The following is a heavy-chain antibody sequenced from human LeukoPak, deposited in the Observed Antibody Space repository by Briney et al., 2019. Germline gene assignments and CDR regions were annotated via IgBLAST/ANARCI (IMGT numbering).Heavy chain of an antibody. Sequence: GGSLRLSCAASRFTFSTYAMHWVRQAPGKGLEWVAVISYDGTNKNYADSVKGRFTISRDNSKNTLYLQMNSLRAEDTAVYYCTRGPGYHDSSYLDYWGQGTLVTVSS. CDR3: TRGPGYHDSSYLDY. CDR1: RFTFSTYA. CDR2: ISYDGTNK. V-gene: IGHV3-30*04. D-gene: IGHD3-22*01. J-gene: IGHJ4*02.